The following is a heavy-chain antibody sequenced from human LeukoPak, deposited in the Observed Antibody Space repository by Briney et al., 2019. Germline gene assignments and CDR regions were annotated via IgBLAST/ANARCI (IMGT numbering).Heavy chain of an antibody. CDR3: ARAAYSSSVRDY. J-gene: IGHJ4*02. Sequence: PGGSLRLSCTASGLTFSSNGMHWVRQAPGRGLEWVAVISYDGSNKHYADSVKGRFTISRDNSKNTLSLQMNSLRPGDTAVYYWARAAYSSSVRDYWGQGSLVTVSS. V-gene: IGHV3-30*03. CDR1: GLTFSSNG. D-gene: IGHD6-6*01. CDR2: ISYDGSNK.